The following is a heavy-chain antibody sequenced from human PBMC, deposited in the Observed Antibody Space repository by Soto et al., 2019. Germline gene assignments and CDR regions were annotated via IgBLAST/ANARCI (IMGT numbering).Heavy chain of an antibody. V-gene: IGHV4-4*02. CDR2: IYHGGNI. Sequence: QVQLQESGPGLVKPSGTLSLTCAVSGDYANTSDWWNWVRQPPGKGLEWIGEIYHGGNIYYNPALKSRVTISLDKSKNQLSLELTSVTATDTAIYSCARDHQMRDTWSFDFWGQGTRVPVSS. J-gene: IGHJ4*02. D-gene: IGHD2-2*01. CDR1: GDYANTSDW. CDR3: ARDHQMRDTWSFDF.